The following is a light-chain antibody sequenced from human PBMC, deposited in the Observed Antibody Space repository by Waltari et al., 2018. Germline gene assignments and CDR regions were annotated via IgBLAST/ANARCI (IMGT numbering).Light chain of an antibody. Sequence: QLVLTQSPSASASLGASVKLTCTLSSGHSSYAIAWHQQQPEKGPRYLMKLNSDGSHSKGDGIPVRCSGSSSGAERYLTISSRQSEDEADYYCQTWGTGIVVFGGGTKLTVL. V-gene: IGLV4-69*01. CDR3: QTWGTGIVV. CDR2: LNSDGSH. J-gene: IGLJ2*01. CDR1: SGHSSYA.